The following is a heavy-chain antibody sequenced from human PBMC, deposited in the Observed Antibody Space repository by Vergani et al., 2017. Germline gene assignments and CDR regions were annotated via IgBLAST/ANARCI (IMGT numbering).Heavy chain of an antibody. Sequence: QVQLHESGPGLVKPSQTLSLTCTVSGGYITSGSFYWSWIRQPAGKGLEWIGRIHSSGTTNYNPSLKSLVTLSVDTSKNQLSLRMTSVTAADTAVYYCARDSWTSELRGVYWFDTWGQGTLVSVSS. CDR1: GGYITSGSFY. CDR3: ARDSWTSELRGVYWFDT. D-gene: IGHD3-10*01. J-gene: IGHJ5*02. CDR2: IHSSGTT. V-gene: IGHV4-61*02.